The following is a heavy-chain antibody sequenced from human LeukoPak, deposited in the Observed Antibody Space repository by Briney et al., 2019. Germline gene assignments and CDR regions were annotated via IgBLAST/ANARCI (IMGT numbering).Heavy chain of an antibody. D-gene: IGHD2-2*01. J-gene: IGHJ3*02. CDR2: INPNSGGT. V-gene: IGHV1-2*02. CDR3: ARGLNQLEDAWSAFDI. CDR1: GYTFTGYY. Sequence: GASVKVSCKASGYTFTGYYMHWVRQAPGQGLEWMGWINPNSGGTNYAQKFQGRVTMTRDTSISTAYMELSRLRSDDTAVYYCARGLNQLEDAWSAFDIWGQGTMVTVSS.